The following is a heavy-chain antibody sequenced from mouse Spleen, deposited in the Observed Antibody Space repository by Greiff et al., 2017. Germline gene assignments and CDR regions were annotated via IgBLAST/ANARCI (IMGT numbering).Heavy chain of an antibody. D-gene: IGHD2-13*01. CDR3: TRSDYGDYFDY. V-gene: IGHV1-5*01. J-gene: IGHJ3*01. Sequence: VQLQQSGTVLARPGASVKMSCKASGYTFTSYWMHWVKQRPGQGLEWIGAIYPGNSDTSYNQKFKGKAKLTAVTSTSTAYMELSSLTNEDSAVYYCTRSDYGDYFDYWGQGTLVTVSA. CDR2: IYPGNSDT. CDR1: GYTFTSYW.